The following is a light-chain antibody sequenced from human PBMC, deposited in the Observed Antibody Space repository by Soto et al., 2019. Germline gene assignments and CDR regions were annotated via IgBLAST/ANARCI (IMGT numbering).Light chain of an antibody. CDR3: QQYSSYPHT. Sequence: DIQMTQSPSTLSASVGDRVTITCRASQSINMWLAWYQQKPGKAPKLLIYKASFLESGVPSRLSGSGSGTDFTLTIRNLQPDDSATYYCQQYSSYPHTLGQGTKLAIK. V-gene: IGKV1-5*03. J-gene: IGKJ2*01. CDR2: KAS. CDR1: QSINMW.